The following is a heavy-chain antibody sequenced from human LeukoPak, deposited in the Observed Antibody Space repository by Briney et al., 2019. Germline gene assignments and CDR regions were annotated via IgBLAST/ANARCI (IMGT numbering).Heavy chain of an antibody. J-gene: IGHJ4*02. CDR3: AREDSSGWLRYFDY. V-gene: IGHV3-30*03. D-gene: IGHD6-19*01. Sequence: PGGSLRLSCAASGFTFSSYWMSWVRQAPGKGLEWVAVISYDGSNKYYADSVKGRFTISRDNSKNTLYLQMNSLRAEDTAVYYCAREDSSGWLRYFDYWGQGTLVTVSS. CDR1: GFTFSSYW. CDR2: ISYDGSNK.